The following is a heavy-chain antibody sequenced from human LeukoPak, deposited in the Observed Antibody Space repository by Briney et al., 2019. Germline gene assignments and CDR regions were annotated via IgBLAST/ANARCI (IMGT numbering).Heavy chain of an antibody. J-gene: IGHJ3*02. CDR1: EFTFSSYS. CDR3: ARNDYYDSIRASFDI. CDR2: ISSSSSYI. D-gene: IGHD3-22*01. Sequence: GGSLRPSCAASEFTFSSYSMNWVRQAPGKGLEWVSSISSSSSYIYYADSVKGRFTISRDNAKNSLYLQMNSLRAEDTAVYYCARNDYYDSIRASFDIWGQGTMVTVSS. V-gene: IGHV3-21*01.